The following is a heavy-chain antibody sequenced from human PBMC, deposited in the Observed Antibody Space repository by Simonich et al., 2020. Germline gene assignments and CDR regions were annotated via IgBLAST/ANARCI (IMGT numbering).Heavy chain of an antibody. CDR3: ARASRGTWWYYYFDY. J-gene: IGHJ4*02. CDR1: GYTFTSYG. V-gene: IGHV1-18*01. CDR2: ISAYKGNT. Sequence: QVQLVQSGAEVKQPGASVKVSCKASGYTFTSYGISWVRQAPGQGLEWLGWISAYKGNTKDAQKLQGQVTMTTDTTTSTAYMALRSLRSDDTAVYYCARASRGTWWYYYFDYWGQGTLVTVSS. D-gene: IGHD2-15*01.